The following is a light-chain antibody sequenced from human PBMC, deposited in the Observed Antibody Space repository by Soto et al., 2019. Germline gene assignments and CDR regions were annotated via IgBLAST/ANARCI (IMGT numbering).Light chain of an antibody. V-gene: IGKV1-5*03. CDR1: QSIDTW. CDR3: QQYNSYRA. Sequence: DIQMTQSPSTLSASVGDRVTITCRASQSIDTWLAWHQQKPGQVPKLLISKASSLESGVPSRFSGSGSGTEFTLTISSLQPDDSATYYCQQYNSYRAFGQGAKVEI. CDR2: KAS. J-gene: IGKJ1*01.